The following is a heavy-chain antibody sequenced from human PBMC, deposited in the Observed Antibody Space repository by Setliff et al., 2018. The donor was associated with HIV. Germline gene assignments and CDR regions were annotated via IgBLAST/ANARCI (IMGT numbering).Heavy chain of an antibody. CDR1: GGSISSHY. CDR3: ARHAAGPDGPFDY. Sequence: ETLSLTCTVSGGSISSHYWSWIRQPPGKGLEWVGLIYYTGIPTYNPSLSSRVTISVDASKNQFSLKLSSVIAADTAVYYCARHAAGPDGPFDYWGQGTLVTVSS. J-gene: IGHJ4*02. V-gene: IGHV4-59*08. CDR2: IYYTGIP.